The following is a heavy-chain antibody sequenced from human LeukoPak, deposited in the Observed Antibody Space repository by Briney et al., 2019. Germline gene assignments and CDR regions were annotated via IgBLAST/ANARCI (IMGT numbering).Heavy chain of an antibody. CDR2: ISWNSGSI. J-gene: IGHJ6*02. CDR3: AKDVVAYYGMDV. CDR1: GFTFDDYA. D-gene: IGHD2-15*01. Sequence: GRSLRLSCAASGFTFDDYAMHWVRQAPGKGLERVSGISWNSGSIGYADSVKGRFTISRDNAKNSLYLQMNSLRAEDTALYYCAKDVVAYYGMDVWGQGTTVTVSS. V-gene: IGHV3-9*01.